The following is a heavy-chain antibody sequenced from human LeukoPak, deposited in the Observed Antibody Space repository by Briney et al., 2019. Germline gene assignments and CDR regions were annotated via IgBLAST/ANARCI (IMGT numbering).Heavy chain of an antibody. CDR1: GFTFSSYA. CDR3: ARRPGSTALDY. D-gene: IGHD6-13*01. Sequence: GGSLRLSCAASGFTFSSYAMSWVRQAPGKGLEWVSGISGSGGSTHYADSVKDRFTISRDNSKNTLYLQMNSLRAEDTAVYYCARRPGSTALDYWGQGTLVTVSS. J-gene: IGHJ4*02. CDR2: ISGSGGST. V-gene: IGHV3-23*01.